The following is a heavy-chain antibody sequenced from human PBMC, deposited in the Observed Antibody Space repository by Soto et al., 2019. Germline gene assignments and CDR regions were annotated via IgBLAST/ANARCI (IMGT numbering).Heavy chain of an antibody. Sequence: LRLSCTASGFTFSSYAMSWVRQAPGKGLEWVSAISGSGGSTYYADSVKGRFTISRDNSKNTLYLQMNSLRAEDTAVYYCAKSTRPFWSGYYTGYYFDYWGQGTLVTVSS. D-gene: IGHD3-3*01. CDR1: GFTFSSYA. CDR2: ISGSGGST. V-gene: IGHV3-23*01. CDR3: AKSTRPFWSGYYTGYYFDY. J-gene: IGHJ4*02.